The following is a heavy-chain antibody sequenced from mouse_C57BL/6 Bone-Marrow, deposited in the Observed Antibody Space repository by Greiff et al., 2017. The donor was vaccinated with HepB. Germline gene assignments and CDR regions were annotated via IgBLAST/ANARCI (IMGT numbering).Heavy chain of an antibody. Sequence: DVKLVESGGGLVQPGGSLKLSCAASGFTFSDYGMAWVRQAPRKGPEWVAFISNLAYSIYYADTVTGRFTISRENAKNTLYLEMSSLRSEDTAMYYCARLTVRYAMDYWGQGTSVTVSS. CDR1: GFTFSDYG. CDR2: ISNLAYSI. J-gene: IGHJ4*01. CDR3: ARLTVRYAMDY. D-gene: IGHD1-1*01. V-gene: IGHV5-15*01.